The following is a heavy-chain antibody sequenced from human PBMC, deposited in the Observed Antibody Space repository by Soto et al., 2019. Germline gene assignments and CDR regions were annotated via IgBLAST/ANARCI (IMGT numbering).Heavy chain of an antibody. D-gene: IGHD3-3*01. CDR3: AKAPITIFGVVLRFDP. J-gene: IGHJ5*02. CDR2: ISGSGGST. Sequence: GSLRLSCAASGFTFSSYAMSWVRQAPGKGLEWVSAISGSGGSTYYADSVKGRFTISRDNSKNTLYLQMNSLRAEDTAVYYCAKAPITIFGVVLRFDPWGQGTLVTVSS. CDR1: GFTFSSYA. V-gene: IGHV3-23*01.